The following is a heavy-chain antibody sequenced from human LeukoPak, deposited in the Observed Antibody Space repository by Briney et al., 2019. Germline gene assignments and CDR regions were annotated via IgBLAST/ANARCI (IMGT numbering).Heavy chain of an antibody. Sequence: GGSLRLSCTASGFSFSSFTMSWVRQAPGKGLEWVSSINSDSDYIYYADSVKGRFTISRDNAENSLYLQMNSLRDEDTAVYYCARDPYSGGYGAYYYYYMDVWGKGTTVTVSS. J-gene: IGHJ6*03. CDR1: GFSFSSFT. D-gene: IGHD6-19*01. CDR2: INSDSDYI. V-gene: IGHV3-21*01. CDR3: ARDPYSGGYGAYYYYYMDV.